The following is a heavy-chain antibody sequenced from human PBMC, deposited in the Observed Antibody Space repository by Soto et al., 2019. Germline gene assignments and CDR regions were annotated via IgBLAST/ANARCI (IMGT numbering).Heavy chain of an antibody. Sequence: SVNLSWKASGGTFSSGAISWVRQAPLQGLDCIGGIIPIFGTANYAQRFQGRVTITADEWTSTAYMGLSSLRSEDTAVYYCARSTVLRFLESLWF. J-gene: IGHJ5*01. D-gene: IGHD3-3*01. CDR3: ARSTVLRFLESLWF. V-gene: IGHV1-69*13. CDR1: GGTFSSGA. CDR2: IIPIFGTA.